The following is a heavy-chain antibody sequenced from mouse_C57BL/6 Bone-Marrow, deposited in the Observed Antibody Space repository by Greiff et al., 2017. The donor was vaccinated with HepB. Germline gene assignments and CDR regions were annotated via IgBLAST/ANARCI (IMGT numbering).Heavy chain of an antibody. V-gene: IGHV10-1*01. CDR2: IRSKSNNYAT. Sequence: EVHLVESGGGLVQPKGSLKLSCAASGFSFNTYAMNWVRQAPGRGLEWVARIRSKSNNYATYYADSVKDRFTISRDDSESVLYLQMYNLKTEGTAMYYCAYSNYEGAYWGQGTLGTVSA. D-gene: IGHD2-5*01. J-gene: IGHJ3*01. CDR1: GFSFNTYA. CDR3: AYSNYEGAY.